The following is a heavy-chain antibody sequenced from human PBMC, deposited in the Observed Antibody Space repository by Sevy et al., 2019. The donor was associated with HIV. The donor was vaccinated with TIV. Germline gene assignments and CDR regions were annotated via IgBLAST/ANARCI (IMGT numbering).Heavy chain of an antibody. Sequence: GGSLRLSCAATGFTFSQYGMEWVRQAPGKGLEWVSDISAGGTTTYYADSVEGRFTISRDNSKNTVSLQMNSLGAEDTAIYYCAKRYCSTITCYDDDFWNPYYFYGLDVWGQGISVTVSS. CDR1: GFTFSQYG. J-gene: IGHJ6*02. CDR3: AKRYCSTITCYDDDFWNPYYFYGLDV. CDR2: ISAGGTTT. V-gene: IGHV3-23*01. D-gene: IGHD2-2*01.